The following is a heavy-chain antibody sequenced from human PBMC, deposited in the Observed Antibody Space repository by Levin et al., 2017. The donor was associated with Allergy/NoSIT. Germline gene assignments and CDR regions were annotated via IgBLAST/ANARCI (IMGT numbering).Heavy chain of an antibody. CDR3: ARLDTAMAPIDY. Sequence: SETLSLTCTVSGGSISSSSYYWGWIRQPPGKGLEWIGSIYYSGSTYYNPSLKSRVTISVDTSKNQFSLKLSSVTAADTAVYYCARLDTAMAPIDYWGQGTLVTVSS. J-gene: IGHJ4*02. CDR1: GGSISSSSYY. V-gene: IGHV4-39*01. CDR2: IYYSGST. D-gene: IGHD5-18*01.